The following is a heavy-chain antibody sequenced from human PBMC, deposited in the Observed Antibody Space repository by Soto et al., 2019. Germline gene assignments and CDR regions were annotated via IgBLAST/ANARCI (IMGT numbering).Heavy chain of an antibody. CDR2: IKSKNDGGTA. D-gene: IGHD2-8*01. V-gene: IGHV3-15*01. Sequence: EVQLVESGCGLVKPAGSLRRSWAASGFTCDNTWMSWVRQAPGKGLEWVGRIKSKNDGGTADYAAPVNGRFNISTGDSKNTLLLQMNSLQTEDTAVYYCSIDRVHMYDFEYWGQGTLV. CDR1: GFTCDNTW. J-gene: IGHJ4*02. CDR3: SIDRVHMYDFEY.